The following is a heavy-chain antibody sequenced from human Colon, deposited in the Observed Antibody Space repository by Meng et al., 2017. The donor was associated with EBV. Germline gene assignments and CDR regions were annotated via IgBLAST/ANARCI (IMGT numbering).Heavy chain of an antibody. CDR2: IHYSGST. J-gene: IGHJ4*02. CDR1: GGSISSGTYY. D-gene: IGHD2-2*01. Sequence: QVQLQESGPGLVKPSQTLALTCTVSGGSISSGTYYWGWIRQLPGKGLEWIAYIHYSGSTYYSPSLKSRVTISVDTSKNQFSLKLSSVTAADTAVYFCARGELLWDYWGQGTMVTVSA. CDR3: ARGELLWDY. V-gene: IGHV4-30-4*08.